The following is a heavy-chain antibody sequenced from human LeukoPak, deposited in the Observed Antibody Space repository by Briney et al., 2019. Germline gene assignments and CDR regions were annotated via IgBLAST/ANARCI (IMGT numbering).Heavy chain of an antibody. D-gene: IGHD6-13*01. CDR3: ARGIAAAGKEFDY. CDR2: IYYSGST. CDR1: GGSIRSSSYY. V-gene: IGHV4-39*07. Sequence: SETLSFTCTVSGGSIRSSSYYWGWIRQPPGKWLEWIGSIYYSGSTYYNPSVKSRVTISVDTSKNQCSLKLSSVTAADTAVYYCARGIAAAGKEFDYWGQGTLVTVSS. J-gene: IGHJ4*02.